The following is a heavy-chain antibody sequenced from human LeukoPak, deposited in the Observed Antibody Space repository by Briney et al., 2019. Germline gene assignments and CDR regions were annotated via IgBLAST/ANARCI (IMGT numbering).Heavy chain of an antibody. V-gene: IGHV4-61*02. CDR3: AMGWEQQLVTYFDY. CDR1: GGSIGSGSYY. Sequence: SQTLSLTCTVSGGSIGSGSYYWSWIRQPAGKGLEWIGRIYTSGSTNYNPSLKSRVTISVDTSKNQFSLKLSSVTAADTAVYYCAMGWEQQLVTYFDYWGQGTLVTVSS. J-gene: IGHJ4*02. D-gene: IGHD6-13*01. CDR2: IYTSGST.